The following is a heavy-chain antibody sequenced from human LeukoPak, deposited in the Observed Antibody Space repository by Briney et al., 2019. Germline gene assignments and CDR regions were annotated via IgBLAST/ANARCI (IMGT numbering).Heavy chain of an antibody. J-gene: IGHJ6*02. CDR3: ARESPYYYDSSGYRYYYYYGMDV. CDR2: IYYSGST. CDR1: GGSISSYY. V-gene: IGHV4-59*01. D-gene: IGHD3-22*01. Sequence: SETLSVTCTVSGGSISSYYWSWIRQPPGKGLEWIGYIYYSGSTNYNPSLKSRVTISVDTSKNQFSLKLSSVTAADTAVYYCARESPYYYDSSGYRYYYYYGMDVWGQGTTVTVSS.